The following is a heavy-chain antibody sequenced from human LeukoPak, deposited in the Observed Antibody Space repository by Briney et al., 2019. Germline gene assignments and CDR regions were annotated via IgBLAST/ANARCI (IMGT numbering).Heavy chain of an antibody. CDR3: AKEGNDFWSGYTL. J-gene: IGHJ4*02. D-gene: IGHD3-3*01. CDR1: GFTFSSYA. CDR2: ISGSGGST. V-gene: IGHV3-23*01. Sequence: AGGSLRLSCAASGFTFSSYAMSWVRQAPGKGLEWVSAISGSGGSTYYADSVKDRFTISRDNSKNTLYLQMNSLRAEDTAVYYCAKEGNDFWSGYTLWGQGTLVTVSS.